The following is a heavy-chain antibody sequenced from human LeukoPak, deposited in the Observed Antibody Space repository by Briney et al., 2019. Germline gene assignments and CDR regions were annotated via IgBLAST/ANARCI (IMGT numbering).Heavy chain of an antibody. CDR1: GFTFSSYA. D-gene: IGHD3-10*01. CDR2: ISGSGGST. V-gene: IGHV3-23*01. J-gene: IGHJ5*02. Sequence: GGSLRLSCAATGFTFSSYAMSWVRQAPGKGLEWVSAISGSGGSTYYADSVKGRFTISRDNSKNTLYLQMNSLRAEDTAVYYCAKGDVLLWFGELDPWGQGTLVTVSS. CDR3: AKGDVLLWFGELDP.